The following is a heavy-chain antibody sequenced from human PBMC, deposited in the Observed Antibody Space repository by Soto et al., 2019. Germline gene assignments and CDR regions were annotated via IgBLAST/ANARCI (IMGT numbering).Heavy chain of an antibody. Sequence: QVQLQESGPGLVKPSQTLSLTCSVSGFSITSSGYYWHWIRQVPGKGLEWIGYVYYGGKTYYRPSLKCRIAISVDTSKNQLSLKMTSTTAADTAVYFCAYGLGSPYYFHSWGQGTLVTVSS. D-gene: IGHD3-10*01. CDR3: AYGLGSPYYFHS. J-gene: IGHJ4*02. CDR1: GFSITSSGYY. CDR2: VYYGGKT. V-gene: IGHV4-31*03.